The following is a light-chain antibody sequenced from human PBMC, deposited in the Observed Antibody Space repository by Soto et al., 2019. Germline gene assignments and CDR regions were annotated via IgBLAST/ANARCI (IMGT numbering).Light chain of an antibody. CDR1: QSISSW. J-gene: IGKJ1*01. V-gene: IGKV1-5*01. CDR3: QQYNNYWT. Sequence: DIQMTQSPSTLSASVGDRVTITCRASQSISSWVAWYQQKPGKAPKLLIHDASSLESGVPSRFSGSGSATEFTLTISSLQPDDFATYYCQQYNNYWTFGQGTKVDIK. CDR2: DAS.